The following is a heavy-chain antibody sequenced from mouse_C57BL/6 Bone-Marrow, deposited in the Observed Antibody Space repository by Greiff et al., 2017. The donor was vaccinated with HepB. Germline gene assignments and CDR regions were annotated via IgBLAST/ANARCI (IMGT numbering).Heavy chain of an antibody. V-gene: IGHV1-52*01. CDR3: ARYSNYVEFAY. CDR1: GYTFTSYW. J-gene: IGHJ3*01. D-gene: IGHD2-5*01. CDR2: IDPSDSET. Sequence: QVQLQQPGAELVRPGSSVKLSCKASGYTFTSYWMHWVKQRPIQGLEWIGNIDPSDSETHYNQKFKDKATLTVDKSSSTAYMQLSSLTSEDSAVYYCARYSNYVEFAYWGQGTLVTVSA.